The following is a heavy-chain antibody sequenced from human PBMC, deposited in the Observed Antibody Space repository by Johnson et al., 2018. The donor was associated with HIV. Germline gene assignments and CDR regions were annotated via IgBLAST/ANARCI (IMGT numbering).Heavy chain of an antibody. CDR1: GFTFGDYA. Sequence: VQLVESGGGLVQPGRSLRLSCPASGFTFGDYAMSWVRQAPGKGLEWVGFIRSNAYGGTTEYASSVKGRFTISSDDSKSIAYLQMNSLKTGDTAVYYCTRVKRNWGIEAFDIWGEGTMVTVSS. D-gene: IGHD7-27*01. J-gene: IGHJ3*02. CDR2: IRSNAYGGTT. V-gene: IGHV3-49*04. CDR3: TRVKRNWGIEAFDI.